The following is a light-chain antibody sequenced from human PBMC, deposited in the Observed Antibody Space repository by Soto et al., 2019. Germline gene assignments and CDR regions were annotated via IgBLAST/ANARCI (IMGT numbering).Light chain of an antibody. Sequence: EIVLTQSPATLSLSPGERATLSCRASQSVTNYLAWYQQNPGQAPRLLIYDASNRATGIPARFSGSGSGTDFTLNISSLEPEDFAVYYCQQRSNWPSGTFGQGTKVEIK. CDR3: QQRSNWPSGT. CDR2: DAS. V-gene: IGKV3-11*01. CDR1: QSVTNY. J-gene: IGKJ1*01.